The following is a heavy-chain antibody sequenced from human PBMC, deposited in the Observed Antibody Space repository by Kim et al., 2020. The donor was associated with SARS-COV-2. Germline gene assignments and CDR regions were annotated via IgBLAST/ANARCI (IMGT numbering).Heavy chain of an antibody. J-gene: IGHJ6*01. D-gene: IGHD6-19*01. CDR2: IYYSGST. CDR3: ARQVHSSGWYPDYYYG. V-gene: IGHV4-39*07. Sequence: SETLSLTCTVSGGSISSSSYYWGWIRQPPGKGLEWIGSIYYSGSTYYNPSLKSRVTISVDTSKNQFSLKLSSVTAADTAVYYCARQVHSSGWYPDYYYG. CDR1: GGSISSSSYY.